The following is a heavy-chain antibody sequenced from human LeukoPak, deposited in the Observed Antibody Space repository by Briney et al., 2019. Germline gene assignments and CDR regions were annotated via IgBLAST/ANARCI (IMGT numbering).Heavy chain of an antibody. J-gene: IGHJ5*02. CDR2: SNSDGSVR. CDR3: AKDSLLTVVSPVAAS. V-gene: IGHV3-74*01. CDR1: GFGFSSHW. Sequence: PGGSLRLSCAASGFGFSSHWMHWVRQAPGKGLVWVSRSNSDGSVRNYADSVKGRFAISRDNAKNSLFLQMNALSVEDTAVYYCAKDSLLTVVSPVAASWGQGIQVTVSS. D-gene: IGHD4-23*01.